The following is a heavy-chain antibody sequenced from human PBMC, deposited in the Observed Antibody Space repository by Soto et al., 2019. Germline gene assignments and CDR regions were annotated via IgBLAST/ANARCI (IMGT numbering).Heavy chain of an antibody. CDR3: ASGSSSPLDYYYGMDV. CDR1: GYTFTSYD. D-gene: IGHD6-6*01. J-gene: IGHJ6*02. V-gene: IGHV1-8*01. Sequence: QVQLVQSGAEVKKPGASVKVSCKASGYTFTSYDINWVRQATGQGLEWMGWMNPNSGNTGYAQEFQGRVTMTRNTSISTAYMELSSLRTEDTAVYYCASGSSSPLDYYYGMDVWGQGATVTVSS. CDR2: MNPNSGNT.